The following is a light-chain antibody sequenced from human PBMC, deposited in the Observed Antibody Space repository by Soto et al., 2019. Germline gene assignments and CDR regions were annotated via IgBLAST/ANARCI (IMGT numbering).Light chain of an antibody. V-gene: IGKV3-20*01. J-gene: IGKJ1*01. Sequence: EILLTQSAAPLSLSAGERATLSWGASQSVSSNLAWYQQKPGQAPRLLIYGASSRATGIPDRFSGSGYGKDFNLTISRLQTEDFAVYYCQQYDSSPRTFGQGTKVDIK. CDR3: QQYDSSPRT. CDR1: QSVSSN. CDR2: GAS.